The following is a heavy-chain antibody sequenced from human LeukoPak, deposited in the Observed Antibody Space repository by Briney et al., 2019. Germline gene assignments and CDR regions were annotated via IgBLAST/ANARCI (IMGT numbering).Heavy chain of an antibody. CDR1: GFTFSSYA. V-gene: IGHV3-23*01. J-gene: IGHJ6*02. CDR3: VVAGTHDLRAGYYYYGMDV. CDR2: ISGSGGST. D-gene: IGHD3-10*01. Sequence: GGSLRLSCAASGFTFSSYAMSWVRQAPGKGLEWVSAISGSGGSTYYADSVKGRFTISRDNSKNTLYLQMNSLRAEDTAVYYCVVAGTHDLRAGYYYYGMDVWGQGTTVTVSS.